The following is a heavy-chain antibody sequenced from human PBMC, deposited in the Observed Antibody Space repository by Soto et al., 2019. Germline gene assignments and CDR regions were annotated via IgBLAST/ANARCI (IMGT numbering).Heavy chain of an antibody. V-gene: IGHV3-30*18. CDR3: AKASHSSGWYWADY. CDR2: ISYDGSNK. CDR1: GFTFSSYG. Sequence: PGGSLRLSCAASGFTFSSYGMHWVRQAPGKGLEWVAVISYDGSNKYYADSVKGRFTISRDNSKNTLYLQMNSLRAEDTAVYYCAKASHSSGWYWADYWGQGTLVTVSS. J-gene: IGHJ4*02. D-gene: IGHD6-19*01.